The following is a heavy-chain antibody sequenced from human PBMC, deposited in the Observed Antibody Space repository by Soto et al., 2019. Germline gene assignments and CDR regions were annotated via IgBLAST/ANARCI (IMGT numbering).Heavy chain of an antibody. J-gene: IGHJ4*02. Sequence: ASVKVSCKASGYTFTSYGISWVRQAPGQGLEWMGWINTYKDNTNYARKFQGRVTMTTDTSTTTTYMELRSLRSDDTAVYYCARVPIFGVVTGFFDYWGQGTVVTVSS. CDR1: GYTFTSYG. CDR3: ARVPIFGVVTGFFDY. V-gene: IGHV1-18*01. CDR2: INTYKDNT. D-gene: IGHD3-3*01.